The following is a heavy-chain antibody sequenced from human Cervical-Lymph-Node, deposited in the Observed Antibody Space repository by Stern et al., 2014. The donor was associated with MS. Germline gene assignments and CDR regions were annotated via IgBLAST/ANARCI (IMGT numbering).Heavy chain of an antibody. V-gene: IGHV3-74*02. Sequence: EVQLVESGGGLVKPGGSVKLSCGASGFTFSSYWMNWVRQAPGKGLVWVSGINSEESSTTYADSVNGRFIITSDNDKNTLYLQMNSLRADDTAVYYCARGVMVAATYAYDIWGQGTMVTISS. J-gene: IGHJ3*02. CDR2: INSEESST. D-gene: IGHD2-15*01. CDR3: ARGVMVAATYAYDI. CDR1: GFTFSSYW.